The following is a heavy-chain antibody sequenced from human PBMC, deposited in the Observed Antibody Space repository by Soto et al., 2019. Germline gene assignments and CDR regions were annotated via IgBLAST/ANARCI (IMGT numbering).Heavy chain of an antibody. D-gene: IGHD2-15*01. Sequence: QVQLVESGGGVVQPGRSLRLSCAASGFTFSSYGMHWVRQAPGKGLEWVAVISYDGSNKYYADSVKGRFTLSRDNSNNTLYLQMNSLRAEDTAVYYCANAGYCSGGSCYSGLDYWGQGTLVTVSS. CDR1: GFTFSSYG. V-gene: IGHV3-30*18. CDR2: ISYDGSNK. CDR3: ANAGYCSGGSCYSGLDY. J-gene: IGHJ4*02.